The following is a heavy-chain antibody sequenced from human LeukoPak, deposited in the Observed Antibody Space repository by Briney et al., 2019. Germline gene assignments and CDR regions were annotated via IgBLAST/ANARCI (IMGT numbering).Heavy chain of an antibody. V-gene: IGHV3-15*01. CDR3: TTNSSGWYVYYYYYMDV. D-gene: IGHD6-19*01. CDR2: IKSKTDGGTT. J-gene: IGHJ6*03. CDR1: GFTFSNAW. Sequence: GGSLRLSCAASGFTFSNAWMSWVRQAPGEGVEWVGRIKSKTDGGTTDYAAPVKGRFTISRDDSKNTMCLQMDSMKTEDTAVYYCTTNSSGWYVYYYYYMDVWGKGTTVTVSS.